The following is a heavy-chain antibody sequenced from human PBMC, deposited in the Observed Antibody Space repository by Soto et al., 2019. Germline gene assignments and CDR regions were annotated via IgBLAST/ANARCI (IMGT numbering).Heavy chain of an antibody. J-gene: IGHJ4*02. V-gene: IGHV3-33*08. D-gene: IGHD5-18*01. CDR1: GFTFSSYA. CDR3: TTRDVDTAMVQVDY. CDR2: IRYDGSNI. Sequence: GGSLRLSCAASGFTFSSYAMSWVRQAPGKGLEWVAVIRYDGSNINYADSVMGRFTISRDNSKNTLYLEMNSLRAEDTAVYYCTTRDVDTAMVQVDYWGQGTLVTVSS.